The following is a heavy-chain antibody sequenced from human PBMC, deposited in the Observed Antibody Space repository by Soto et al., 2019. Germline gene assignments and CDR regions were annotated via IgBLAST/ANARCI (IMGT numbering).Heavy chain of an antibody. CDR1: VFTFSTYW. CDR3: ATAGQFRFDN. D-gene: IGHD2-21*01. CDR2: INADGRTT. V-gene: IGHV3-74*01. Sequence: GGPLRLSCEASVFTFSTYWMHWVRQAPGQGLVWLSRINADGRTTNYADSVRGRFTISRDNAKNTLFLQVNSLRAEDTAVYYCATAGQFRFDNWGQGALVTVSS. J-gene: IGHJ4*02.